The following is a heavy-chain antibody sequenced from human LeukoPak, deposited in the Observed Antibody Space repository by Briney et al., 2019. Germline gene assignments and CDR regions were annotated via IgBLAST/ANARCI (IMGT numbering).Heavy chain of an antibody. J-gene: IGHJ6*03. Sequence: PSETLSLTCTVSGGSLSSYYWSWIRQPPGKGLEWIGYIYYSGSTNYNPSLKSRVTISVDTSKNQFSLKLSSVTAADTAVYYCARGPAGYPLSYYYYMDVWGKGTTVTVSS. CDR3: ARGPAGYPLSYYYYMDV. V-gene: IGHV4-59*01. D-gene: IGHD1-1*01. CDR2: IYYSGST. CDR1: GGSLSSYY.